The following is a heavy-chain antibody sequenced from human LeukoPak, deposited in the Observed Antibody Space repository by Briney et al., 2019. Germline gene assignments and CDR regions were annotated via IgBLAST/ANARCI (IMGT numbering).Heavy chain of an antibody. J-gene: IGHJ4*02. CDR2: INSDGSSI. D-gene: IGHD5-12*01. CDR1: GFTFSSYW. Sequence: GGSLRLSCAASGFTFSSYWMHWVRQAPGKGLVWVSSINSDGSSITYADSVKGRFTISRDNAKNTLYLQMNSLRVEDTAVYYCAREGRVSGYDFDCWGQGTLVTVSS. CDR3: AREGRVSGYDFDC. V-gene: IGHV3-74*03.